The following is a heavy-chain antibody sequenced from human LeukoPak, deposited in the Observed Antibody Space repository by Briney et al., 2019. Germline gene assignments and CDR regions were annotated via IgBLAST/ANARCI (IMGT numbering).Heavy chain of an antibody. J-gene: IGHJ4*02. V-gene: IGHV3-30-3*01. Sequence: GGSLRLSCAASGFTFSSYAMHWVRQAPGKGLEWVAVISYDGSNKYYADSVKGRFTISRDNSKNTLYLQMNSLRAEDTAVYYCARDEWELLPADYWGQGTLVAVSS. CDR1: GFTFSSYA. CDR3: ARDEWELLPADY. CDR2: ISYDGSNK. D-gene: IGHD1-26*01.